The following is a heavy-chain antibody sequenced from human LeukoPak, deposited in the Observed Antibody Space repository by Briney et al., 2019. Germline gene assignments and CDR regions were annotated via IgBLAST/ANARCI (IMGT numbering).Heavy chain of an antibody. V-gene: IGHV4-39*01. J-gene: IGHJ4*02. D-gene: IGHD6-6*01. CDR1: GDSISSNNFY. CDR2: VYYSGST. CDR3: ARVDPDSSSTLEVFDY. Sequence: SETLSLTCTVSGDSISSNNFYWDWIRQPPGKGLEWIGSVYYSGSTYYNPSLKSRLTISVDTSKNQFSLKLSSVTAADTAVYYCARVDPDSSSTLEVFDYWGQGTLVTVSS.